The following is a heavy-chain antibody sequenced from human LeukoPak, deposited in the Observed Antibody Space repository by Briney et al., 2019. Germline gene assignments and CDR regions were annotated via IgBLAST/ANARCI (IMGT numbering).Heavy chain of an antibody. J-gene: IGHJ6*04. D-gene: IGHD2-2*01. Sequence: SGGSLRLSCAASGFTFSSYSMNWVRQAPGKGLEWVSSIRSSSSYIYYADSVKGRFTISRDNAKNSLYLQMNSLRAEDTAVYYCASLLVVPAALDYYYGMDVWGKGTTVTVSS. CDR3: ASLLVVPAALDYYYGMDV. CDR1: GFTFSSYS. CDR2: IRSSSSYI. V-gene: IGHV3-21*01.